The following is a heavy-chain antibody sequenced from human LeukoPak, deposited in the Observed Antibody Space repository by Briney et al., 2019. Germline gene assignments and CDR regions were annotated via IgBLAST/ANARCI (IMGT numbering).Heavy chain of an antibody. CDR3: ARRVVVTVTQEDVFDI. V-gene: IGHV4-59*08. Sequence: SETLSLTCTVSGGSISSYYWSWIRQPPGKGLEWIGYIYYSGSTNYNPSLKSRVTISVDTSKNQFSLKLSSVTAADTAVYYCARRVVVTVTQEDVFDIWGQGTMVTVSS. J-gene: IGHJ3*02. CDR2: IYYSGST. D-gene: IGHD2-21*02. CDR1: GGSISSYY.